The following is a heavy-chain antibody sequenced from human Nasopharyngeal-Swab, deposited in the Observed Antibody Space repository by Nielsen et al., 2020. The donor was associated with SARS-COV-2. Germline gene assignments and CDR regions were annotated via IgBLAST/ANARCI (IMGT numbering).Heavy chain of an antibody. V-gene: IGHV3-48*04. CDR2: ISGSSSSM. J-gene: IGHJ4*02. CDR3: SRANYYDDY. Sequence: VRQMPGKGLEWVSYISGSSSSMFYADSVRGRFTISRDNAKNSLYLQMNSLRAEDTAVYYCSRANYYDDYWGRGTLVTVSS. D-gene: IGHD3-22*01.